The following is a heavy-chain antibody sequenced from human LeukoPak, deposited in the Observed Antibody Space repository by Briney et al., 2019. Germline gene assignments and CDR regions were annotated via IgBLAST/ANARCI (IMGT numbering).Heavy chain of an antibody. J-gene: IGHJ3*02. D-gene: IGHD1-26*01. CDR1: GFTVSSNY. CDR3: ARDLRPLIVGVRDAFDI. Sequence: PGGSLRLSCAASGFTVSSNYMSWVRQAPGKGLEWVSVIYSGGSTYYADSVKGRFTISRDNSKNTLYLQMNSLRAEDTAVYYCARDLRPLIVGVRDAFDIWGQGTMVTVSS. V-gene: IGHV3-66*01. CDR2: IYSGGST.